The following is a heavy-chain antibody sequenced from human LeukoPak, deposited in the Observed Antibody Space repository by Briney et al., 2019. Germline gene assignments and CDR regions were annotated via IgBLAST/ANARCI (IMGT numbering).Heavy chain of an antibody. J-gene: IGHJ4*02. CDR3: ARVGMVRGVIITGFDY. CDR1: GDSISSGSYY. D-gene: IGHD3-10*01. CDR2: MYTSGST. V-gene: IGHV4-61*02. Sequence: SETLSLTCTVSGDSISSGSYYWSWIRQPAGKGLEWIGRMYTSGSTDYNPSLKSRVTMSVDTSKNQFSLKLSSVTAADTAVYYCARVGMVRGVIITGFDYWGQGTLVTVSS.